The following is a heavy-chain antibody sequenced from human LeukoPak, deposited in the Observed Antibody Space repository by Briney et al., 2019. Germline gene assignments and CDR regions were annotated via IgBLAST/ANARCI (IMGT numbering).Heavy chain of an antibody. CDR2: IIPILGIA. CDR1: GGTFSSYA. J-gene: IGHJ4*02. V-gene: IGHV1-69*04. CDR3: ARVEYYYDSSGYYLDY. Sequence: SVKVSCKASGGTFSSYAISWVRQAPGQGLEWMGRIIPILGIANYAQKFQGRVTITADKSTSTAYMELRSLRSDDTAVYYCARVEYYYDSSGYYLDYWGQRTLVTVSS. D-gene: IGHD3-22*01.